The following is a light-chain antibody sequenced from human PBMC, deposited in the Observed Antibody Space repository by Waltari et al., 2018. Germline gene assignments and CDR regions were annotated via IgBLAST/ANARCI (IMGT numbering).Light chain of an antibody. CDR3: QVWDSSTGV. CDR2: RDS. V-gene: IGLV3-9*01. Sequence: SYELTQPLSVSVALGQTARISCGGNNIGSRNVHWYQQKPGQAPVLVIYRDSNRPSGIPERFSGSNSGNTATLTISRAQVGDEADYYCQVWDSSTGVFGGGTKLTVL. J-gene: IGLJ3*02. CDR1: NIGSRN.